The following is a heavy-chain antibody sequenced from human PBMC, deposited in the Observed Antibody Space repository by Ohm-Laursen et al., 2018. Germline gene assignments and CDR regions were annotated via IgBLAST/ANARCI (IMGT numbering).Heavy chain of an antibody. D-gene: IGHD3-3*01. CDR1: GGSISSGGYY. J-gene: IGHJ4*02. Sequence: TLSLTCAVSGGSISSGGYYWSRLRQRPGKGLEWNGYNYYSGSTYYNPSLKSRVTISVDTSKNQFSLKRSSVTAADTAVYYCARVNDLGIFDYWGQGTLVTVSS. V-gene: IGHV4-31*11. CDR3: ARVNDLGIFDY. CDR2: NYYSGST.